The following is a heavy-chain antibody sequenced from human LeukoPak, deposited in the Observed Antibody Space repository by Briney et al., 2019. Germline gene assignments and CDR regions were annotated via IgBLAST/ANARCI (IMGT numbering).Heavy chain of an antibody. CDR3: AKDQYIYGSSPFDY. V-gene: IGHV3-23*01. CDR1: GSTFSSYA. D-gene: IGHD3-10*01. Sequence: GGSLRLSCAASGSTFSSYAMSWVRQAPGKRLEWVSSFSGGAGKTYYADSVKGRFTISRDNSQNTVYLQMSSLRAEDTAVYYCAKDQYIYGSSPFDYWGQGTLVTVSS. CDR2: FSGGAGKT. J-gene: IGHJ4*02.